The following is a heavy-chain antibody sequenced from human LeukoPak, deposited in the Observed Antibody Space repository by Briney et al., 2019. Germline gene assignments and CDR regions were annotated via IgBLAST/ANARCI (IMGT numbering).Heavy chain of an antibody. Sequence: GESLRLSCAASGFTISDYWMTWVRQAPGKGLEWVANIKQDGVEKSYVDSVKGRFTISRDNANNSIFLQMNSLRVEDTAIYYCVRDGGTDWYDPWGQGTLVSVSS. CDR1: GFTISDYW. J-gene: IGHJ5*02. CDR3: VRDGGTDWYDP. D-gene: IGHD3-16*01. V-gene: IGHV3-7*01. CDR2: IKQDGVEK.